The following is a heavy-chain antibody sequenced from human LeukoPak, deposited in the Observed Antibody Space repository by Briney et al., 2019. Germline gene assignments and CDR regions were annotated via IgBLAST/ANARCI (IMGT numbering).Heavy chain of an antibody. Sequence: GRSLRLSCAASGFSCSSYAMHWVRQAPGKGLEWVAVISYDGSNKYYADSVKGRFTISRDNSKNTLYLQMNSLRAEDTALYYCARDPGSGSYTNYFDYWGQGTLVTVSS. CDR1: GFSCSSYA. V-gene: IGHV3-30*01. J-gene: IGHJ4*02. CDR3: ARDPGSGSYTNYFDY. CDR2: ISYDGSNK. D-gene: IGHD3-10*01.